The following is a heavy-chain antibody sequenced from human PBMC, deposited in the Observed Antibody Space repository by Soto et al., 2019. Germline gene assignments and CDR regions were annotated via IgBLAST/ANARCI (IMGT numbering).Heavy chain of an antibody. CDR1: GFTFDAYA. Sequence: EVQLVESGGGLVQPGRSLRLSCAASGFTFDAYAMHWVRQAPGKGLEWVSGISWNSGRIGYADSVKGRFTISRDTAKNSLFLQMSSLIVEDTSLYYCVTDSAGSCCTFYLDYWGQGALVTVSS. J-gene: IGHJ4*02. CDR3: VTDSAGSCCTFYLDY. D-gene: IGHD1-1*01. CDR2: ISWNSGRI. V-gene: IGHV3-9*01.